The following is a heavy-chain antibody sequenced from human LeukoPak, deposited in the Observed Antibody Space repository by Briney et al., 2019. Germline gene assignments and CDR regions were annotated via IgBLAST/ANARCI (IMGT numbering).Heavy chain of an antibody. CDR2: INPNSGGT. J-gene: IGHJ4*02. CDR3: ARAPPVDYGDYEFDY. V-gene: IGHV1-2*02. Sequence: ASVKVSCKASGYTFTGYYIHWVRQAPGQGLEWMGWINPNSGGTNYAQKFQGRVTMTRDTSISTAYMELSRLRSDDTAVYYCARAPPVDYGDYEFDYWGQGTLVTVSS. CDR1: GYTFTGYY. D-gene: IGHD4-17*01.